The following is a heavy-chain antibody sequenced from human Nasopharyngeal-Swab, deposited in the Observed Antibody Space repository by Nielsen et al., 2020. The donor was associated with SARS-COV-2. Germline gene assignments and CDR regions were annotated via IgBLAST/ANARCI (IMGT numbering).Heavy chain of an antibody. D-gene: IGHD7-27*01. J-gene: IGHJ4*02. Sequence: GGSLRLSCETSGFIYSRFVMNWVRQAPGKGLQWVASISRNGRNAYYADSVKGRFTISRDNAKNTLYLQMNSLRAEDTAVYYCARDFDKTGDWGQGTLVTVSS. CDR1: GFIYSRFV. CDR3: ARDFDKTGD. V-gene: IGHV3-23*01. CDR2: ISRNGRNA.